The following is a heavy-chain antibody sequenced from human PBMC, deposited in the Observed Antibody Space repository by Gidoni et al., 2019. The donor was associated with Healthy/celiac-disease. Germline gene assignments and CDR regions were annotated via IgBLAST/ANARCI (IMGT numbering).Heavy chain of an antibody. CDR2: IYWNDDE. J-gene: IGHJ4*02. CDR3: ALQGHSRSWYNFDY. D-gene: IGHD6-13*01. CDR1: GFSLSTSGVG. Sequence: QITLKESGPTLVKPTQTLTLTCTFSGFSLSTSGVGVGWIRQPPGKALEWLALIYWNDDERYSPSLKSRLTITKDTSKNQVVLTMTNMDPVDTATYYCALQGHSRSWYNFDYWGQGTLVTVSS. V-gene: IGHV2-5*01.